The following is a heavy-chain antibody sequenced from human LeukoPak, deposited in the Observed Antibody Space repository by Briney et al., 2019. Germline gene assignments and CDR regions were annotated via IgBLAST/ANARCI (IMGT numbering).Heavy chain of an antibody. CDR3: AKDRDSTGYFLYFDV. CDR1: GFTFDDYA. D-gene: IGHD2-8*02. J-gene: IGHJ2*01. CDR2: ITWDGATT. Sequence: WGSLRLSRAASGFTFDDYAMHWVRQAPGKGLEWVSVITWDGATTYYADSVKGRFTVSRDNSKNSLYLQMNSLRAEDTALYYCAKDRDSTGYFLYFDVWGRGTLVTVSS. V-gene: IGHV3-43D*03.